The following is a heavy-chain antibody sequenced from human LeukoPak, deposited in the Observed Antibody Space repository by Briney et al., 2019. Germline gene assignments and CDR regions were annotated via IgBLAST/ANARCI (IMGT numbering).Heavy chain of an antibody. CDR1: GGSISSYY. CDR2: IYYSGST. CDR3: AGGLVGWSGKYYGVDV. J-gene: IGHJ6*02. V-gene: IGHV4-59*08. Sequence: SETLSLTCTVSGGSISSYYWSWIRQPPGKGLEWIGYIYYSGSTNYNPSLKSRVTISVDTSKNQFSLKLSSVTAADTAVYYCAGGLVGWSGKYYGVDVWGQGTTVTVSS. D-gene: IGHD3-3*01.